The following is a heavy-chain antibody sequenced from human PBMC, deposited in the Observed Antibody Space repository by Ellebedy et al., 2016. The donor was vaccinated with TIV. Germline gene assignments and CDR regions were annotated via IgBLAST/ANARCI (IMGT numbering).Heavy chain of an antibody. CDR1: GGSLSGYY. D-gene: IGHD3-10*01. V-gene: IGHV4-34*01. J-gene: IGHJ4*02. CDR3: ARGIYGSGSVDY. CDR2: IIQSGTM. Sequence: SETLSLTCAAYGGSLSGYYWSWIRQPPGKGPEWIGEIIQSGTMNYSPSLKSRVTISVDKSKNQFSLRLSSVTAADTAVYFCARGIYGSGSVDYWGQGTLVTVSS.